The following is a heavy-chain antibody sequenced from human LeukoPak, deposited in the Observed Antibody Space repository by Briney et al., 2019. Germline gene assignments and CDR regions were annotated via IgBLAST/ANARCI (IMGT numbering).Heavy chain of an antibody. Sequence: GGSLRLSCAASGFTFSSNAMNWVRLAPGKGLEWVSGISGSGAPTYYADSVKGRFTISRDNSKNTLYLQMNSLRAEDTAVYYCAKRMVVAATTYYFDYWGQGTLVTVSS. CDR3: AKRMVVAATTYYFDY. D-gene: IGHD2-15*01. CDR1: GFTFSSNA. CDR2: ISGSGAPT. J-gene: IGHJ4*02. V-gene: IGHV3-23*01.